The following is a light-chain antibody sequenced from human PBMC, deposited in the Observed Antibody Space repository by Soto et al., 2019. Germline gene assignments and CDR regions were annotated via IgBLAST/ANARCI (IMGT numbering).Light chain of an antibody. CDR2: GAS. Sequence: EIVMTQSPATLSVSPGERATLSCRASQSVSSNLAWYQQKPGQAPRLLIYGASSRATGIPARFSGSGSGTEFTLHIRRLQSEDFANYYRQQYNNWPLTFGGGTKVEIK. CDR1: QSVSSN. J-gene: IGKJ4*01. CDR3: QQYNNWPLT. V-gene: IGKV3-15*01.